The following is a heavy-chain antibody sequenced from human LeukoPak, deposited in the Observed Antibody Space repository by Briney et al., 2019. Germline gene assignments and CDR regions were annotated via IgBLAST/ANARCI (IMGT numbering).Heavy chain of an antibody. D-gene: IGHD5-18*01. CDR2: IYYSGST. CDR3: ARRGYSYAYETYFDY. CDR1: GGSISSYY. V-gene: IGHV4-59*01. J-gene: IGHJ4*02. Sequence: PSETLSLTCTVSGGSISSYYWSWLRQPPGKGLEWIGYIYYSGSTNYNPSLKSRVTISVDTSKNQFSLKLSSVTAADTAVYYCARRGYSYAYETYFDYWGQGTLVTVSS.